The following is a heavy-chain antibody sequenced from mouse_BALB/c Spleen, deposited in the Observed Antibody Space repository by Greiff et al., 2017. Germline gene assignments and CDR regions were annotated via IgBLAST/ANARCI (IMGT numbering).Heavy chain of an antibody. V-gene: IGHV3-2*02. Sequence: EVKLEESGPGLVKPSQSLSLTCTVTGYSITSDYAWNWIRQFPGNKLEWMGYISYSGSTSYNPSLKSRISITRDTSKNQFFLQLNSVTTEDTATYFCARSLITSVVGDYFDYWGQGTTLTVSA. D-gene: IGHD1-1*01. J-gene: IGHJ2*01. CDR2: ISYSGST. CDR3: ARSLITSVVGDYFDY. CDR1: GYSITSDYA.